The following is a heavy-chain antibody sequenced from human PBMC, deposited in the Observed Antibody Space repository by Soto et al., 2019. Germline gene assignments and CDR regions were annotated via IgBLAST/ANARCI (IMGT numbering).Heavy chain of an antibody. J-gene: IGHJ4*02. CDR1: GFSFVNYA. D-gene: IGHD6-19*01. CDR2: LSGSGTST. Sequence: EVQLLGSGGGLVQPGGSLRLSCAASGFSFVNYAMNWVRQGPGKGLEWVSGLSGSGTSTYYADSVKGRFTISRDNSRDTLFLQMNSLTADDTAVYYCAKATTNGGWFNPFDSWGQGALVTVSS. V-gene: IGHV3-23*01. CDR3: AKATTNGGWFNPFDS.